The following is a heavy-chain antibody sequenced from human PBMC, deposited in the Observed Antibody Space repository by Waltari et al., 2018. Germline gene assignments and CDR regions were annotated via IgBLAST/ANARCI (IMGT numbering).Heavy chain of an antibody. V-gene: IGHV3-30-3*01. Sequence: VQLVESGGGLVQPGGSLRLSCAASGFTFSSYAMHWVRQAPGKGLEWGAVISYDGSNKYDADSVKGRFTISRDNSKNTLYLQMNSLRAEDTAVYYCASNIVGATSFDYWGQGTLVTVSS. J-gene: IGHJ4*02. D-gene: IGHD1-26*01. CDR1: GFTFSSYA. CDR3: ASNIVGATSFDY. CDR2: ISYDGSNK.